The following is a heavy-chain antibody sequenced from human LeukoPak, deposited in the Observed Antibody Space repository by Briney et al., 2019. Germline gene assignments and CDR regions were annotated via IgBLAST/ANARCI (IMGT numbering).Heavy chain of an antibody. V-gene: IGHV3-7*01. CDR2: IKQDGSET. CDR1: GFTFSSYW. D-gene: IGHD1-14*01. CDR3: AREVQASSESKSSFDY. Sequence: PGGSLRLSCAASGFTFSSYWMSWVRQAPGKWLEWVANIKQDGSETYYVDSVKGRFTISRDNAKNSLYLQMYSLSVEDTAVYYCAREVQASSESKSSFDYWGQGTLVTVSS. J-gene: IGHJ4*02.